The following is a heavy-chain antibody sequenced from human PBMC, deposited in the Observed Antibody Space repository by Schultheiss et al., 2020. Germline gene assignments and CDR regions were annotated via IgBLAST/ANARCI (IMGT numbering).Heavy chain of an antibody. Sequence: GGSLRLSCAASGFTFDDYTMHWVRQAPGKGLEWVAVIWYDGSNKYYADSVKGRFTISRDNSKNTLYLQMNSLRAEDTAVYYCARDEGAEYFDYWGQGTLVTVSS. J-gene: IGHJ4*02. CDR2: IWYDGSNK. CDR3: ARDEGAEYFDY. CDR1: GFTFDDYT. V-gene: IGHV3-33*08. D-gene: IGHD1-14*01.